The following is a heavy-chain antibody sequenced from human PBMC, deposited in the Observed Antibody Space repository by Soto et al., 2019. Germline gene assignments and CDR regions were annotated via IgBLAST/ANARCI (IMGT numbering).Heavy chain of an antibody. Sequence: EVQLVESGGGLVKPGGSLRLSCAASGFTFSSYSMNWVRQAPGKGLEWVSSISSSSSYIYYADSVKGRFTISRDNAKNSLYLQMTRLRAEDTAVYYCARVWGTYSGSYHLDYWGQGTLVTVSS. J-gene: IGHJ4*02. D-gene: IGHD1-26*01. CDR2: ISSSSSYI. V-gene: IGHV3-21*01. CDR1: GFTFSSYS. CDR3: ARVWGTYSGSYHLDY.